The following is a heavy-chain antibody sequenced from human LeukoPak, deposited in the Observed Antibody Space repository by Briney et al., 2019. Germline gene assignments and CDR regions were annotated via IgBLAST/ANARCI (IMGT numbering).Heavy chain of an antibody. CDR2: VSYDGSKK. V-gene: IGHV3-30*05. J-gene: IGHJ4*02. Sequence: GGSLRLSCAASGFSLSGYGMHWVRQAPGKGLEWVAVVSYDGSKKYYADSVKGRFTISRDNSKNTQYLEMNSLKVEGTAVYYCARVRAAHYYDYWGQGTLVTVSS. CDR1: GFSLSGYG. D-gene: IGHD6-6*01. CDR3: ARVRAAHYYDY.